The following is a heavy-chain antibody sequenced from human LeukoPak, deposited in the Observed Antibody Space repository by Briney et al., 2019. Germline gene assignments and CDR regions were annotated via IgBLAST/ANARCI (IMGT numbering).Heavy chain of an antibody. J-gene: IGHJ4*02. D-gene: IGHD3-22*01. V-gene: IGHV1-8*01. CDR3: ARFRGIGDSSGPAFDY. Sequence: ASVKVSCKASGYTFTSYDINWVGQATGQGLEWMGWMNPISGNTGFAQKVQGRVTMTRDTSISTAYMELSSLGSEDTAVYYCARFRGIGDSSGPAFDYWGQGTLVTVSS. CDR2: MNPISGNT. CDR1: GYTFTSYD.